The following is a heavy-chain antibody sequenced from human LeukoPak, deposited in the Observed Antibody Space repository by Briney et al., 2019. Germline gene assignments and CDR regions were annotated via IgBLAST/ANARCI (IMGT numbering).Heavy chain of an antibody. J-gene: IGHJ4*02. CDR1: GFTFSSSA. D-gene: IGHD4-11*01. Sequence: GGSLRLSCAASGFTFSSSAMSWVRQAPGKGLEWFSAISGSGGSTYYADSVKGRFTISRDNSKNTLYLQMNSLRAEATAAYYCAKDRTVRDFDYWGQGTLVTVSS. CDR3: AKDRTVRDFDY. V-gene: IGHV3-23*01. CDR2: ISGSGGST.